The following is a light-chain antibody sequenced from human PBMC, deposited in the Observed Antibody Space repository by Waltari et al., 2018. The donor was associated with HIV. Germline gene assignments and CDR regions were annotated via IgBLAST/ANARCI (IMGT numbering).Light chain of an antibody. J-gene: IGKJ2*01. V-gene: IGKV3-15*01. CDR3: QQFNVWPQT. CDR2: GAS. CDR1: QRIYSD. Sequence: VVMTQSPASLSVSLGESVTLSCRASQRIYSDLDWYQYKPAQAPRLLIFGASTRAPGVSGKFSGSGSGTDFTLIISSLECEDCAIYYCQQFNVWPQTLGQGTRLEVK.